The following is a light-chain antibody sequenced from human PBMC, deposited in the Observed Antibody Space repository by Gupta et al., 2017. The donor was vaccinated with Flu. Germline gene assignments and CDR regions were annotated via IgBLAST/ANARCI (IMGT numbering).Light chain of an antibody. CDR3: QAWDSSTRV. CDR1: NLENIY. V-gene: IGLV3-1*01. CDR2: DDK. Sequence: YDLTQPPSVSVSPGQPARIPCSADNLENIYVCWYQQRTGQSHALVIYDDKKRPAGIPERFSGSNSGNTATLTISGTQEMDEADYYCQAWDSSTRVFGTGTKVTVL. J-gene: IGLJ1*01.